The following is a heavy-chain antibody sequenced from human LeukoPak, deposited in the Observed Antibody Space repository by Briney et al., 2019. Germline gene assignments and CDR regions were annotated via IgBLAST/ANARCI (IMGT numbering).Heavy chain of an antibody. D-gene: IGHD4-23*01. Sequence: SETLSLTCSVSSGSIIRYHWSWIRQPAGKGLEWLGRLGTSGSPNYNPSLKSRVTISVDTSKNQFSLKLSSVTAADTAVYYCARTDYGGNSGAFDIWGQGTMVTVSS. V-gene: IGHV4-4*07. J-gene: IGHJ3*02. CDR2: LGTSGSP. CDR3: ARTDYGGNSGAFDI. CDR1: SGSIIRYH.